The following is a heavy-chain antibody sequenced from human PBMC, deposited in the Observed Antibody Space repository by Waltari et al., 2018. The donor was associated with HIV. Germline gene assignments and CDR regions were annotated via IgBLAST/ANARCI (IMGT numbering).Heavy chain of an antibody. CDR3: TTRITMIVVVYDY. CDR2: IKSKTDGGTT. Sequence: EVQLVESGGGLVKPGGSLRLSCAASGFTFSNAWMSWVRQAPGKGLEWVGRIKSKTDGGTTDYAAPVKGRFTISRDDSKNTLYLQMNSLKTEDTAVYYCTTRITMIVVVYDYWGQGTLVTVSS. D-gene: IGHD3-22*01. V-gene: IGHV3-15*01. CDR1: GFTFSNAW. J-gene: IGHJ4*02.